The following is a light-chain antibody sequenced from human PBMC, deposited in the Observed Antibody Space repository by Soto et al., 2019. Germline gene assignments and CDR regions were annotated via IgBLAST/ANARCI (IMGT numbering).Light chain of an antibody. CDR2: GAF. CDR1: QSVSSN. J-gene: IGKJ1*01. Sequence: EIVMTQSPATLSVSPGERATLSFRASQSVSSNLAWYQQKPGQAPRLLIYGAFNGAIGIPARFSGSRSGTEFTLTISSLQSEDFAVYYCQQYNNWPWTFGQGTKVEVK. CDR3: QQYNNWPWT. V-gene: IGKV3-15*01.